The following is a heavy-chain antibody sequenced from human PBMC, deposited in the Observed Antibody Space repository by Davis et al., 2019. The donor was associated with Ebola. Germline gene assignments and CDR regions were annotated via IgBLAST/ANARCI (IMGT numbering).Heavy chain of an antibody. CDR2: INHSGST. D-gene: IGHD3-3*01. V-gene: IGHV4-34*01. Sequence: SETLSLTCAVSGGSFSGYYWSWIRKPPGKGLEWIGEINHSGSTNYNPSLKSRVTISVDTPKNQFSLKLSSVTAADTAMYYCARSVLRFLRAGFDPWGQRTLVTVSS. CDR1: GGSFSGYY. J-gene: IGHJ5*02. CDR3: ARSVLRFLRAGFDP.